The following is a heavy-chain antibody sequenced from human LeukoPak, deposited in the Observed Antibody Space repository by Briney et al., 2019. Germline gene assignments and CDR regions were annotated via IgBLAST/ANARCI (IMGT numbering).Heavy chain of an antibody. J-gene: IGHJ4*02. CDR1: GASIDTYY. V-gene: IGHV4-4*07. CDR2: IHTSGST. D-gene: IGHD3-10*01. Sequence: SETLSLTCSVSGASIDTYYWSWIRQPAGKGLEWIGHIHTSGSTNYNPSLKSRVTMSVDTSKNQFSLKVNSVTAADTAVYYCAKEGMIRGVIDYWGQGALVTVSS. CDR3: AKEGMIRGVIDY.